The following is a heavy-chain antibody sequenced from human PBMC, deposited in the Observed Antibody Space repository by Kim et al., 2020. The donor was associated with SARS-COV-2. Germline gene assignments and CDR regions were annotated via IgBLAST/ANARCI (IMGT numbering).Heavy chain of an antibody. V-gene: IGHV4-61*01. CDR1: GGSVSSGSYY. CDR2: IYYSGST. J-gene: IGHJ6*02. CDR3: ARADAYYYYYYGMDV. Sequence: SETLSLTCTVSGGSVSSGSYYWSWIRQPPGKGLEWIGYIYYSGSTNYNPSLKSRVTISVDTSKNQFSLKLSSVTAADTAVYYCARADAYYYYYYGMDVWGQGTTVTVSS.